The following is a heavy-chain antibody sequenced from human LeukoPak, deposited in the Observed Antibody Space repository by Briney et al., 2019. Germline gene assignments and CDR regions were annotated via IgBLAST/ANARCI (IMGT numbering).Heavy chain of an antibody. CDR2: IYLSGGP. V-gene: IGHV3-53*01. CDR1: GFTVSSNY. Sequence: GGALRLSCEASGFTVSSNYMSWVRQAPAKGLEWVSVIYLSGGPYYADSVRGRCTISRDSSRNTLYLQMNSLRAEDTALYYCARDSISSGSMDLWGQGTLVTVSS. CDR3: ARDSISSGSMDL. D-gene: IGHD3-22*01. J-gene: IGHJ4*02.